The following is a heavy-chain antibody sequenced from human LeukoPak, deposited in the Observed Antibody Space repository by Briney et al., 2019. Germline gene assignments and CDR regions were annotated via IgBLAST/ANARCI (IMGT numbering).Heavy chain of an antibody. CDR3: ARGRWPVDY. CDR2: IYSSGST. D-gene: IGHD2-15*01. J-gene: IGHJ4*02. V-gene: IGHV4-39*01. CDR1: GDSIGSSRDY. Sequence: SETLSLTCTVSGDSIGSSRDYWGWIRQPPGKGLEWIGIIYSSGSTYYGPSLKSRVTISVDTSKNQFSLKLNSVTAADTAVYYCARGRWPVDYWGQGTLVTVSS.